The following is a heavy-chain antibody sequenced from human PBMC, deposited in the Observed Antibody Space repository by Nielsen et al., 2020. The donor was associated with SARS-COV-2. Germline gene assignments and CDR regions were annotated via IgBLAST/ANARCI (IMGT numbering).Heavy chain of an antibody. D-gene: IGHD3-10*01. Sequence: WIRQPPGKGLEWVSVIYSGGSTYYADSVKGRFTISRDNSKNTLYLQMNSLRAEDTAVYYCAKDGYYGSGSYNYYGMDVWGQGTTVTVSS. CDR2: IYSGGST. V-gene: IGHV3-66*01. J-gene: IGHJ6*02. CDR3: AKDGYYGSGSYNYYGMDV.